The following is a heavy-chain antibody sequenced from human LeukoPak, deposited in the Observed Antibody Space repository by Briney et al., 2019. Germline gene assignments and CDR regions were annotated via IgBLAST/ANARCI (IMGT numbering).Heavy chain of an antibody. J-gene: IGHJ6*03. CDR2: ISTTGSYI. CDR1: RFTFSNAW. Sequence: GGSLRLSCAASRFTFSNAWMSWVRQAPGKGLEWVSSISTTGSYIYYADSVKGRFTISRDNAKNSLYLQMNSLRAEDTSVYYCARIYYYYMDVWGKGTTVTISS. V-gene: IGHV3-21*01. CDR3: ARIYYYYMDV.